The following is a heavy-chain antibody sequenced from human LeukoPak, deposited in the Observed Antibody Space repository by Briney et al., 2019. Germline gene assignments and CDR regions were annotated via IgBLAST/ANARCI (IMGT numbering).Heavy chain of an antibody. V-gene: IGHV4-38-2*02. CDR2: IYHSGST. J-gene: IGHJ3*02. Sequence: PSETLSLTCTVSGYSISSGYYWGWIRQPPGKGLEWIGSIYHSGSTYYNASLKSRVTISGDTSENQFSLRLISVTAADTAVYYCARGPYYYDSSGAFDIWGQGTMVTVSS. CDR3: ARGPYYYDSSGAFDI. D-gene: IGHD3-22*01. CDR1: GYSISSGYY.